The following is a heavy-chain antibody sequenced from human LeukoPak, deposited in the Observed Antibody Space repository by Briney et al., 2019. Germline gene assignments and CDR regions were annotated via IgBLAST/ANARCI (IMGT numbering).Heavy chain of an antibody. CDR2: ISSSSSYI. CDR1: GFTLSNYN. J-gene: IGHJ4*02. CDR3: ARDPSPTAMAHFDY. D-gene: IGHD5-18*01. V-gene: IGHV3-21*01. Sequence: GGSLRLSCAASGFTLSNYNMNWVRQAPGKGLEWVSSISSSSSYISYADSVKGRFTISRDNAKDSLYLQMSSLRAEDTAVYYCARDPSPTAMAHFDYWGQGTQVTVSS.